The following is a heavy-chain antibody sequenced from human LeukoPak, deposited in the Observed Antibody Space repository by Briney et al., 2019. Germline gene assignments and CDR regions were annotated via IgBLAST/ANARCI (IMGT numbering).Heavy chain of an antibody. D-gene: IGHD6-13*01. V-gene: IGHV1-46*01. CDR2: INPSGGST. Sequence: ASVKVSCKASGYTFTSYYLHWVRQAPGQGLEWMGIINPSGGSTTYAQKFQGRVTMTRDTSISTAYMELGRLRSDDTAVYYCARGARQQVIPYYYYYVDVWGKGTTVTISS. CDR3: ARGARQQVIPYYYYYVDV. CDR1: GYTFTSYY. J-gene: IGHJ6*03.